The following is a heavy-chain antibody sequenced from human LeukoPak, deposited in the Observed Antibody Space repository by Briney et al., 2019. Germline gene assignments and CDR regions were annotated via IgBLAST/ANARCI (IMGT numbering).Heavy chain of an antibody. J-gene: IGHJ3*02. Sequence: PSETLSLTCTVSGGSISSYHWSWIRQPPGKGLEWIGYIYYSGSTNYNPSLKSRVTISVDTSKNQFSLKLSSVTAADTAVYYCARPTRKLGRNAFDIWGQGTMVTVSS. V-gene: IGHV4-59*08. CDR1: GGSISSYH. D-gene: IGHD5-24*01. CDR3: ARPTRKLGRNAFDI. CDR2: IYYSGST.